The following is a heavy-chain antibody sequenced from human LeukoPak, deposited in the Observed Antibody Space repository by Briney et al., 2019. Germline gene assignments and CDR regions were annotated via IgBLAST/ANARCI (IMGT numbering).Heavy chain of an antibody. CDR3: ARPRNTTGNRYFDL. CDR1: GFTVSSNY. J-gene: IGHJ2*01. CDR2: ISSSSSYI. Sequence: GGSLRLSCAASGFTVSSNYMNWVRQAPGKGLEWVSSISSSSSYIYYADSVKGRFTISRDNAKNSLYLQMNSLRAEDTAVYYCARPRNTTGNRYFDLWGRGTLVTVSS. D-gene: IGHD4-23*01. V-gene: IGHV3-21*01.